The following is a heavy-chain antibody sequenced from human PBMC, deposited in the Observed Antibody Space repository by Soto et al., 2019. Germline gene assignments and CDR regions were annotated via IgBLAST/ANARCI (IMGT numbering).Heavy chain of an antibody. V-gene: IGHV3-66*04. CDR3: ARHGYNYGGGYFDY. CDR1: GFTFISNY. D-gene: IGHD5-18*01. Sequence: EVQLVESGGGLFQPGGSLRLSFPASGFTFISNYRSWFGRAPGKGLEWVSVIYSGGSTYYADSVKGRFTISRDNSKNTLYLQMNSLRAEDTAVYYCARHGYNYGGGYFDYWGQGTLVTVSS. J-gene: IGHJ4*02. CDR2: IYSGGST.